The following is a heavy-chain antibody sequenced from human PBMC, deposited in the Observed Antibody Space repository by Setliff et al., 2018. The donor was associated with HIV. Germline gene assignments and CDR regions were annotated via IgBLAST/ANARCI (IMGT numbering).Heavy chain of an antibody. V-gene: IGHV4-4*07. J-gene: IGHJ4*02. D-gene: IGHD3-10*01. CDR3: ARGGLRVRGAIDSFDY. CDR1: GASISSYF. CDR2: IHSGGTT. Sequence: SETLSLTCSVSGASISSYFWSWIRQPAGKGLEWIGRIHSGGTTNSNPSLKSRVTLSVDTSKNQFSLKLNSVTAADTAVYYWARGGLRVRGAIDSFDYWGQGTLVTFSS.